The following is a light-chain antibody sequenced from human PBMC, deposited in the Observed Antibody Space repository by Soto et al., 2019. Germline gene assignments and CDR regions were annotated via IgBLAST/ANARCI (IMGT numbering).Light chain of an antibody. V-gene: IGKV1-5*01. J-gene: IGKJ1*01. CDR3: QQFSLYWA. CDR2: NAD. Sequence: LSTLSASVGDRVTITCRASQDINRWLAWYQQKPGKAPKILIYNADTLESGVPSRFSGSGYGTEFILTISSLQPDDFATYYCQQFSLYWAFGQGTKVDIK. CDR1: QDINRW.